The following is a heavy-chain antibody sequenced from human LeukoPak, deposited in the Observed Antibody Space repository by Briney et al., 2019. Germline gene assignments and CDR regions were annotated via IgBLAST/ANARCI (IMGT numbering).Heavy chain of an antibody. D-gene: IGHD3-10*01. CDR3: ARDFRTRRWFGDLGEDYDYGMDV. Sequence: SETLSLTCTVSGGSISSSSYYWGWIRQPPGKGLEWIGSIYYSGSTYYNPSLKSRITMSVDTSKNQFSLKLSSVTAADTAVYYCARDFRTRRWFGDLGEDYDYGMDVWGQGTTVTVSS. J-gene: IGHJ6*02. CDR2: IYYSGST. CDR1: GGSISSSSYY. V-gene: IGHV4-39*07.